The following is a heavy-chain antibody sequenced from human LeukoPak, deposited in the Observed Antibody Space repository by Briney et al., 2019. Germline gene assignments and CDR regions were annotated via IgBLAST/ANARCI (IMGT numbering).Heavy chain of an antibody. V-gene: IGHV3-74*01. D-gene: IGHD3-10*01. Sequence: ARGSLRLSCTAPGFTFSSYWMHWIRQAPGKGLVWVSHIKSDGSGINYADSVKGRFTISRDNAKNTLYLQMNSLRAEDTAVYYCTSGSYYNDYWGQGTLVTVSS. J-gene: IGHJ4*02. CDR3: TSGSYYNDY. CDR2: IKSDGSGI. CDR1: GFTFSSYW.